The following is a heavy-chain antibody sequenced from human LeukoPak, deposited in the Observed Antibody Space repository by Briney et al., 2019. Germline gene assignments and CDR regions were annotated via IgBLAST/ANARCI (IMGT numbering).Heavy chain of an antibody. V-gene: IGHV3-48*03. Sequence: PGGSLRLSCAASGFTFSSYDMNWLRQAPGKGLEWVSYISTSGSTIYYADSVKGRFTISRDNAKNSLYLQMNSLRAEDTAVYYCARGPSDFDYWGQGTLVTVSS. CDR1: GFTFSSYD. CDR2: ISTSGSTI. CDR3: ARGPSDFDY. J-gene: IGHJ4*02.